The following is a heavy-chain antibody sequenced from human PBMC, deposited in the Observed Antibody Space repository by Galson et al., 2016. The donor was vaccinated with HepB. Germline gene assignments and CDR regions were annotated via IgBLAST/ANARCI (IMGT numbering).Heavy chain of an antibody. CDR3: ARDMGYCSTTSCYVTAFDM. D-gene: IGHD2-2*01. Sequence: SVKVSCKASGYTFTTYAMNWVRRAPGQGLEWMGWINTNTGKSTYAQGFAGRFVFSLDTSVSTTYLQISGLKAEDTAVYYCARDMGYCSTTSCYVTAFDMWGQGTMITVSA. CDR1: GYTFTTYA. J-gene: IGHJ3*02. CDR2: INTNTGKS. V-gene: IGHV7-4-1*02.